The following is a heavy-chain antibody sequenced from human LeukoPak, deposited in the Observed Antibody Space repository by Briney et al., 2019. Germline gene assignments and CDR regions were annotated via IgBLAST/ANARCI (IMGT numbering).Heavy chain of an antibody. D-gene: IGHD6-13*01. CDR1: GGTFSSYA. V-gene: IGHV1-69*19. CDR3: AREQQQINWFDP. Sequence: SVKVSCKASGGTFSSYAISWVRQAPGQGLEWMGGIIPIFGTANYAQKFQGRVTITADETTSTAYMELSSLRSEDTAVYYCAREQQQINWFDPWGQGTLVTVSS. CDR2: IIPIFGTA. J-gene: IGHJ5*02.